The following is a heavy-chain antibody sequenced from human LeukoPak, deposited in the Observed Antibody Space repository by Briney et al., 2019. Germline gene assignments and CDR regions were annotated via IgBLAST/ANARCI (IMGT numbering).Heavy chain of an antibody. CDR1: GYTFTSYA. V-gene: IGHV7-4-1*02. CDR2: INTNTGNP. Sequence: ASVKVSCKASGYTFTSYAMNWVRQAPGQGLEWMGWINTNTGNPTYAQGFTGRFVFSLDTSVSTAYLQISSLKAEDTAVYYCASRGVYCSSTSCYFGWFDPWGQGTLVTVSS. D-gene: IGHD2-2*01. J-gene: IGHJ5*02. CDR3: ASRGVYCSSTSCYFGWFDP.